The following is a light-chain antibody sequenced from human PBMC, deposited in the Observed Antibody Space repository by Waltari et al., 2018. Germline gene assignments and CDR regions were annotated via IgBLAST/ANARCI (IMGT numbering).Light chain of an antibody. Sequence: QSVLTQPPSASGTPGQRVTVSCSGRSSNIGSNSVTWYQHLPGTAPKLLIYNNNEWPSGVPDRFSASKSGTSASLAISGLQSEDEADYYCASWDDSLNGLVFGTGTKVIAL. CDR1: SSNIGSNS. J-gene: IGLJ1*01. V-gene: IGLV1-44*01. CDR2: NNN. CDR3: ASWDDSLNGLV.